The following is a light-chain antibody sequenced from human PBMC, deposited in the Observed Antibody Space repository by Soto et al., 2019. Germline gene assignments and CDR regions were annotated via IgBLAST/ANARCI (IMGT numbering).Light chain of an antibody. CDR2: EAS. CDR3: QQRSNWPLT. CDR1: QSVSSS. V-gene: IGKV3-11*01. Sequence: EIVLTQSPATLSLSPGERATLSCRASQSVSSSLAWYQQKPGQPPRLLIYEASNRATGIPARFSGSGSGTDFTLTITSPEPEDFAVYYCQQRSNWPLTFGGGTKVEIK. J-gene: IGKJ4*01.